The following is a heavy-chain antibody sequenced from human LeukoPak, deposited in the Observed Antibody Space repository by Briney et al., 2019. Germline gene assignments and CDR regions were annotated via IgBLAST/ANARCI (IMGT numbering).Heavy chain of an antibody. Sequence: PGGSLRLSCAASGFTFSDYYMSWIRQAPGKGLEWVSYISSSGSTIYYADSVKGRFTISRDNAKNSLYLQMNSLRAEDTAVYYCARDPGPASYYDFWSGYHGVDYWGQGTLVTVSS. D-gene: IGHD3-3*01. CDR1: GFTFSDYY. CDR2: ISSSGSTI. V-gene: IGHV3-11*04. CDR3: ARDPGPASYYDFWSGYHGVDY. J-gene: IGHJ4*02.